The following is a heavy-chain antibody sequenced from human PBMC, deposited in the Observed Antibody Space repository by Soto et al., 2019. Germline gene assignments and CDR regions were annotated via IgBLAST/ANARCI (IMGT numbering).Heavy chain of an antibody. CDR2: ISYDGSNK. Sequence: QVHLVESGGGVVQPGRSLRLSCAASGFIFSNYDMHWVRQAPGKGLEWVALISYDGSNKYYADSVKGRFTISRDNSKNALYLEMNSLTDEDTAVYYCAKRWLQSVVDYWGQGTLVTVSS. D-gene: IGHD5-12*01. J-gene: IGHJ4*02. CDR1: GFIFSNYD. V-gene: IGHV3-30*18. CDR3: AKRWLQSVVDY.